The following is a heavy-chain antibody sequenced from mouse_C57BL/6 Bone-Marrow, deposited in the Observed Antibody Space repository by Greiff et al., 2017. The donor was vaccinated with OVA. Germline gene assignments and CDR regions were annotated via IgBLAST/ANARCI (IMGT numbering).Heavy chain of an antibody. J-gene: IGHJ1*03. CDR1: GFTFSSYA. D-gene: IGHD2-14*01. Sequence: EVKLMESGEGLVKPGGSLKLSCAASGFTFSSYAMSWVRQTPEKRLEWVAYISSGGDYIYYADTVKGRFTISRDNARNTLYLQMSSLKSEDTAMYYCTRPYYRYWYFDVWGTGTTVTVSS. CDR2: ISSGGDYI. CDR3: TRPYYRYWYFDV. V-gene: IGHV5-9-1*02.